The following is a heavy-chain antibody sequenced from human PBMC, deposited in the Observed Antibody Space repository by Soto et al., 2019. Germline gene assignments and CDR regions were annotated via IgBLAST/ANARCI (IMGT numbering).Heavy chain of an antibody. CDR3: AREITSSAEFDY. CDR1: GGSISSGDYY. V-gene: IGHV4-30-4*01. CDR2: IYYSGST. Sequence: PSETLSLTCTVSGGSISSGDYYWSWLRQPPGKGLEWIGYIYYSGSTYYNPSLKSRVTISVDTSKNQFSLKLSSVTAADTAVYYCAREITSSAEFDYWGQGPLVTL. J-gene: IGHJ4*02. D-gene: IGHD2-2*01.